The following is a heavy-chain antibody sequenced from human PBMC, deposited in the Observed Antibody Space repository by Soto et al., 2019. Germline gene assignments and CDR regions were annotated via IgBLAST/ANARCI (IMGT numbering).Heavy chain of an antibody. D-gene: IGHD6-19*01. J-gene: IGHJ5*02. CDR2: ISGGGGNT. Sequence: EVQLLESGGGLVQPGGSLRLSCAASGFTFSSYAMSWVRQTPGKGLEWVSGISGGGGNTYYADSVTGRFTISRDYTRNTLYLQMSSLRAADTAIYYCAKDRGAGGRFSGIAVAGIPSWGQGTLVTVSS. CDR3: AKDRGAGGRFSGIAVAGIPS. CDR1: GFTFSSYA. V-gene: IGHV3-23*01.